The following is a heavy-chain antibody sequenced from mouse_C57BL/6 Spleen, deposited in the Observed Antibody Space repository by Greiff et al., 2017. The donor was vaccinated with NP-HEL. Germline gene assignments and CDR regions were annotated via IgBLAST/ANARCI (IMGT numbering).Heavy chain of an antibody. CDR1: GFSLTSYG. CDR3: ASSYDGYPWFAY. V-gene: IGHV2-2*01. J-gene: IGHJ3*01. Sequence: QVQLQQSGPGLVQPSQSLSITCTVSGFSLTSYGVHWVRQSPGKGLEWLGVIWSGGSTDYNAAFISRLSISKDNSKSQVFFKMNRLQADDTAIYYCASSYDGYPWFAYWGQGTLVTVSA. D-gene: IGHD2-3*01. CDR2: IWSGGST.